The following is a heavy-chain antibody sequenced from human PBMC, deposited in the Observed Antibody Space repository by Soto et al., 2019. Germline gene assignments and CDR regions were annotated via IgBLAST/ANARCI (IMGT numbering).Heavy chain of an antibody. V-gene: IGHV3-20*04. CDR2: INWNGGST. CDR1: GFTFDDYG. Sequence: GGSLRLSCAASGFTFDDYGMSWVRQVPGKGLEWVSGINWNGGSTGYTDSVKGRFTISRDNAKNSLYLQMNSLRAEDTALYYCARTDRNNWNLAVWGQGTLVTVSS. CDR3: ARTDRNNWNLAV. J-gene: IGHJ4*02. D-gene: IGHD1-20*01.